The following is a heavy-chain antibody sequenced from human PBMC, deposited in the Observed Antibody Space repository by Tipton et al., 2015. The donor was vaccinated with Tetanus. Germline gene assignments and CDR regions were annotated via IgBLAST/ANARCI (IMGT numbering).Heavy chain of an antibody. CDR3: ARTSGYLYSSY. CDR2: IDYFGST. Sequence: GLVKPSETLSLTCTVSGGSISTYHWNWIRQSPGKGLEWIGYIDYFGSTKYNPSLKSRVAMSVDTSKNQLSLKLSPVTSADTAVYYCARTSGYLYSSYWGQGTLVTVSS. V-gene: IGHV4-59*01. D-gene: IGHD3-3*01. J-gene: IGHJ1*01. CDR1: GGSISTYH.